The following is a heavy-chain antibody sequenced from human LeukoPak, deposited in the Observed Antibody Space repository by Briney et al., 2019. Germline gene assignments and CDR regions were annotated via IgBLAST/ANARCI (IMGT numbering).Heavy chain of an antibody. Sequence: GGSLRLSCAASGFTFSSYPMRWVRQAQGKGLEWVSGISSSGDRTYYADSVKGRFTISRDNSKNTLYLQMASLRADDTAVYYCAKILGSWYGYYYYHMDVWGKGTTVTVSS. J-gene: IGHJ6*03. D-gene: IGHD6-13*01. CDR2: ISSSGDRT. CDR1: GFTFSSYP. V-gene: IGHV3-23*01. CDR3: AKILGSWYGYYYYHMDV.